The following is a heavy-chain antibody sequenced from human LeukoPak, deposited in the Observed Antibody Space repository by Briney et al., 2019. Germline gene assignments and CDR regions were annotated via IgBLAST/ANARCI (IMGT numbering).Heavy chain of an antibody. CDR2: INPNSGGT. CDR3: ARDLSGISSATDAFDM. CDR1: GYTFTAYY. Sequence: ASVKVSCKTSGYTFTAYYIHWVRQAPGQGLEWMGRINPNSGGTDSAQKFQGRVTMTRDTSMSTAYMELSRLRSDDTAVYYCARDLSGISSATDAFDMWGQGTMVTVSS. J-gene: IGHJ3*02. V-gene: IGHV1-2*06. D-gene: IGHD1-14*01.